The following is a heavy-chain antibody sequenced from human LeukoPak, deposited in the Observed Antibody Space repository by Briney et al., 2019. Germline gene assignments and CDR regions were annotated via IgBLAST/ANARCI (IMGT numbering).Heavy chain of an antibody. Sequence: ASVKVSCKVSGYTLTELSMHWVRQAPGKGLEWMGGFDPEDGETIYAQKFQGRVTMTEDTSTDTAYMELSSLRSEDTAVYYCATEPTHYYGPGSYYSDYWGQGTLVTVSS. J-gene: IGHJ4*02. CDR2: FDPEDGET. CDR3: ATEPTHYYGPGSYYSDY. V-gene: IGHV1-24*01. D-gene: IGHD3-10*01. CDR1: GYTLTELS.